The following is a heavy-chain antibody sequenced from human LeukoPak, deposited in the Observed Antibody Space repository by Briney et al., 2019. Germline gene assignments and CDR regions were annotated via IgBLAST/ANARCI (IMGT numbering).Heavy chain of an antibody. J-gene: IGHJ6*03. Sequence: GASVKVSCKASGGTFSSYAISWVRQAPGQGLEWMGGIIPIFGTANYAQKFQGRVTITADDSTSTAYMELSSLRSEDTAVYYCARVKARDCSSTSCYQYYYYYMDVWGKGTTVTVSS. D-gene: IGHD2-2*01. CDR3: ARVKARDCSSTSCYQYYYYYMDV. CDR1: GGTFSSYA. V-gene: IGHV1-69*13. CDR2: IIPIFGTA.